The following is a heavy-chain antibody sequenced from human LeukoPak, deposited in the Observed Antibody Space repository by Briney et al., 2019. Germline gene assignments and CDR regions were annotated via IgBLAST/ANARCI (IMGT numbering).Heavy chain of an antibody. CDR2: IYNNGST. D-gene: IGHD3-10*01. J-gene: IGHJ6*02. V-gene: IGHV4-61*10. Sequence: SETLSLTCTVSGGSVSSGNYYWSWIRQPAGKGLEWVGRIYNNGSTNYNPSLKSRVTISLDTSKNQFSLKLSSVTAADTAVYYCATTMVRGVMSYYGMDVWGQGTTVTVSS. CDR1: GGSVSSGNYY. CDR3: ATTMVRGVMSYYGMDV.